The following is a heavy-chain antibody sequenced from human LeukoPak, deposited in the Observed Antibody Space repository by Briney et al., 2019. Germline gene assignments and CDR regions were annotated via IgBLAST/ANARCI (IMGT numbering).Heavy chain of an antibody. CDR1: GGSISSYY. CDR2: IYSSGST. CDR3: ARGSGYQKGNWFDP. Sequence: PSETLSLTCTVSGGSISSYYWNWIRQPPGKGLEWIGYIYSSGSTNYNPSLKSRVTISVDTSKNQFSLKLCSVTAADTAVYYCARGSGYQKGNWFDPWGQGTLVTVSS. V-gene: IGHV4-59*08. D-gene: IGHD5-12*01. J-gene: IGHJ5*02.